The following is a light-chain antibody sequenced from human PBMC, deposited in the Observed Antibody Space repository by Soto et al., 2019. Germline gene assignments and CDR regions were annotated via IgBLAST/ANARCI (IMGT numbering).Light chain of an antibody. CDR1: RSNVGTNL. Sequence: RVTISCSGRRSNVGTNLVNWYQQLPGTAPKLLIYAHIQRPSGVPDRFSGSTSGTSASLAISGLQSEDEADYYCAVWDDGLNGYVFGTGTKVTVL. CDR2: AHI. V-gene: IGLV1-44*01. J-gene: IGLJ1*01. CDR3: AVWDDGLNGYV.